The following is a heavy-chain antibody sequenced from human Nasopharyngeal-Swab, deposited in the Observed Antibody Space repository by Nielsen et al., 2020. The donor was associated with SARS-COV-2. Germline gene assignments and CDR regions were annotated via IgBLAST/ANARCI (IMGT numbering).Heavy chain of an antibody. Sequence: SETLSLTCAVYGGSFSGYYWSWIRQPPGKGLEWIGEINHSGSTNYNPSLKSRVTISVDTSKNQFSLKLSSVTAADTAVYCCARVGGWYVPDYWGQGTLVTVSS. D-gene: IGHD6-19*01. CDR3: ARVGGWYVPDY. CDR2: INHSGST. CDR1: GGSFSGYY. V-gene: IGHV4-34*01. J-gene: IGHJ4*02.